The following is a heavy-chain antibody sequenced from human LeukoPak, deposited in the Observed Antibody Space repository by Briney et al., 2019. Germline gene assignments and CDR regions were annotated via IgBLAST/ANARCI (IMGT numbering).Heavy chain of an antibody. V-gene: IGHV3-48*03. D-gene: IGHD1-26*01. CDR1: GFTFSTYE. J-gene: IGHJ4*02. CDR3: ANSGLAD. Sequence: GGSLRLSCAASGFTFSTYEMNWVRQAPGKGLEWISYTSSSGSTIYYADSVKGRFTISRDNAKNSVYLQMNSLTVEDTAVYYCANSGLADWGQGTPVTVSS. CDR2: TSSSGSTI.